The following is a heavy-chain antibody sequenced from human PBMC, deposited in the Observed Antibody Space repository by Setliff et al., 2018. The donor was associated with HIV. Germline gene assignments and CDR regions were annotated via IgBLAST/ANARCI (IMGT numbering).Heavy chain of an antibody. V-gene: IGHV4-38-2*02. CDR1: GHSISSGYY. Sequence: PSETLSLTCTVSGHSISSGYYWGWIRQPPGKGLEWIGSMYHSGSTYYNPSLKSRVTISLDTSKNQFSLKLSSVTVADTAVYYCASEDCGGGSCRPDNWGQGTLVTVSS. CDR2: MYHSGST. CDR3: ASEDCGGGSCRPDN. D-gene: IGHD2-15*01. J-gene: IGHJ4*02.